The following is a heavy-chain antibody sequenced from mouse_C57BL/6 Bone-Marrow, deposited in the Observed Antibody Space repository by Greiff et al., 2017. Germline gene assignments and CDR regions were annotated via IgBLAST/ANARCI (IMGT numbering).Heavy chain of an antibody. V-gene: IGHV14-2*01. Sequence: VQLQQSGAELVQPGASVKLSCTASGFNIKDYYMHWVKQRTEQGLEWIGRIDPEDRETKYAPQFQGKAPITADTSSNPAYLQLSSLTSEDTAVYYCARPMVTTDYAMDYWGQGTSVTVSS. CDR3: ARPMVTTDYAMDY. D-gene: IGHD2-2*01. CDR2: IDPEDRET. J-gene: IGHJ4*01. CDR1: GFNIKDYY.